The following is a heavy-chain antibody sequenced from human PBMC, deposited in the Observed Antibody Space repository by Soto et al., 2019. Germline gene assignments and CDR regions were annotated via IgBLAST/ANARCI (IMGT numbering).Heavy chain of an antibody. J-gene: IGHJ5*02. CDR1: GFTFSDYY. V-gene: IGHV3-7*05. D-gene: IGHD1-1*01. Sequence: EEQLVESGGGLVQPGGSLRLSCAASGFTFSDYYMSWVRQAPGKGLEWVANINQDGSAKSYVDSVRGRFTISRDNGKNSLSLQMESLRADDTAVYYCARWNGGFDPWGQGTLVTVSS. CDR2: INQDGSAK. CDR3: ARWNGGFDP.